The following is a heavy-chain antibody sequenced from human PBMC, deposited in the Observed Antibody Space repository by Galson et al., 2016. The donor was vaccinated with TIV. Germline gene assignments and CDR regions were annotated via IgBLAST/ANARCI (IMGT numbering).Heavy chain of an antibody. V-gene: IGHV1-2*02. CDR2: INPNSGGT. D-gene: IGHD2-8*02. J-gene: IGHJ4*02. CDR3: ARDFRTGKYCDY. Sequence: SVKVSCKASGYTFIGYYIHWLRQAPGQGLEWMGWINPNSGGTDYAQKFQGRVTMTRDTSITTAYMELSSLRSDDTALYYCARDFRTGKYCDYWGQGTLVTVSA. CDR1: GYTFIGYY.